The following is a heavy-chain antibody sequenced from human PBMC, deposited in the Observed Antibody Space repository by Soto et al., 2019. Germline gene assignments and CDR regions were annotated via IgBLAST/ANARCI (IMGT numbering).Heavy chain of an antibody. V-gene: IGHV1-69*13. J-gene: IGHJ6*02. CDR1: GGTFSSYA. Sequence: GASVKVSCKASGGTFSSYAISWVRQAPGQRLEWMGGIIPIFGTANYAQKFHGRVTITADESTSTAYMELSSLRSEETAVYYCARSRDRQTITHYYYGMEVWGQGTTVTVSS. CDR3: ARSRDRQTITHYYYGMEV. D-gene: IGHD2-21*02. CDR2: IIPIFGTA.